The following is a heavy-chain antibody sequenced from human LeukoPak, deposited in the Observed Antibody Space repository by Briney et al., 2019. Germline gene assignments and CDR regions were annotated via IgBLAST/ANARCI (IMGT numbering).Heavy chain of an antibody. Sequence: GGSLRLSCAASGFTVSSIHMVWVRQAPGKGLERVSVTYTGGNSYYADSVKGRFIISRDISKNTLYLQMSSLRAEDSALYYCARGGRGSAAVVAPRSFDVWGQGTMVTVSS. J-gene: IGHJ3*01. D-gene: IGHD3-22*01. V-gene: IGHV3-53*01. CDR2: TYTGGNS. CDR3: ARGGRGSAAVVAPRSFDV. CDR1: GFTVSSIH.